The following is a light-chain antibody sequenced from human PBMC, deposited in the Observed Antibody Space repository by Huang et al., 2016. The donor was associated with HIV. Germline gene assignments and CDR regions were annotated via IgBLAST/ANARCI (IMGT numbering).Light chain of an antibody. J-gene: IGKJ5*01. V-gene: IGKV3-11*01. CDR1: QNINDF. CDR2: YAS. CDR3: QQRSTWPRSIT. Sequence: IVLTQSPATLSLSPGERATVSCRASQNINDFLSWYQQTPGQPPRLLISYASTSASGIQARFGGNGAVTDVTLMISSLEPEDFAVYYCQQRSTWPRSITFGQGTRLEI.